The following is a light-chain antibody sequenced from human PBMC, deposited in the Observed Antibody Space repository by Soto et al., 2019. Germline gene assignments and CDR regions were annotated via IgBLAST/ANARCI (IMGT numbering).Light chain of an antibody. V-gene: IGKV1-39*01. Sequence: DIPMTQSPSSLSASVGDRVTITCRASQSISNYLNWYQQKLGKAPKLLIYAASSLQSGVPSRFSGSGSGTDFTLTISSLQPEDFASYYCQQSYRTPYTFGQGTKLEIK. CDR3: QQSYRTPYT. J-gene: IGKJ2*01. CDR2: AAS. CDR1: QSISNY.